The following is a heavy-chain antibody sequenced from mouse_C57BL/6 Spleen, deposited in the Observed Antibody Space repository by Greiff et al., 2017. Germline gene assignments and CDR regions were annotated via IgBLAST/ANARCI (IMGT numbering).Heavy chain of an antibody. CDR3: VRPHSDGGFAY. Sequence: EVKLMESGGGLVQPKGSLKLSCAASGFSFNTYAMNWVRQAPGKGLEWVARIRSKSNNYATYYADSVKDRVTISRDDSESMLYLQMNNLKTGDTAMYFCVRPHSDGGFAYWGQGTLVTVSA. J-gene: IGHJ3*01. CDR1: GFSFNTYA. V-gene: IGHV10-1*01. CDR2: IRSKSNNYAT.